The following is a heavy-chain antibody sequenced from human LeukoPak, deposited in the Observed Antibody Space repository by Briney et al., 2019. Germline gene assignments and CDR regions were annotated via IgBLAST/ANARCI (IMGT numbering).Heavy chain of an antibody. CDR2: IYHSGTT. J-gene: IGHJ4*02. V-gene: IGHV4-38-2*02. D-gene: IGHD3-22*01. Sequence: SETLSLTCAVSGYSISSGYYWGWIRQPPGKGLEWIGSIYHSGTTYYSPSLKSRVTILKDTSKNQISLKLSSVTAADTVVYYCAREYDSRGGYFDYWGRGTLVTVSS. CDR3: AREYDSRGGYFDY. CDR1: GYSISSGYY.